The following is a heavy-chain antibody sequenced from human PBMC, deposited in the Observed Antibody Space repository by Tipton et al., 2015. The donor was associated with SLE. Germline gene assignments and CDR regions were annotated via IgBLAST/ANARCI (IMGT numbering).Heavy chain of an antibody. CDR1: GGSISSYY. J-gene: IGHJ6*02. CDR2: TYYSGST. Sequence: LRLSCTVSGGSISSYYWGWIRQPPGKGLEWIGSTYYSGSTYYNPSLKSRVTISVDTSKNQFSLKLSSVTAADTAVYYCARLYGSGTYPLDYYGMDVWGQGTTVTVSS. V-gene: IGHV4-39*07. D-gene: IGHD3-10*01. CDR3: ARLYGSGTYPLDYYGMDV.